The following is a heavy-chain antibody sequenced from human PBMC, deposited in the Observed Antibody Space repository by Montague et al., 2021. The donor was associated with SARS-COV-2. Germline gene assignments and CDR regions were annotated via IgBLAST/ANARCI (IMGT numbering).Heavy chain of an antibody. V-gene: IGHV4-34*01. Sequence: SETLSLTCAVYGGSFSVYHWTWIRQSPGGGLEWIGQINYGGSTKYNPSLRSRVTISIDTSKNQFSLKLTSVTAADTAVYYCARGAPGYWGQGTLVTVSS. D-gene: IGHD1-1*01. J-gene: IGHJ4*02. CDR1: GGSFSVYH. CDR3: ARGAPGY. CDR2: INYGGST.